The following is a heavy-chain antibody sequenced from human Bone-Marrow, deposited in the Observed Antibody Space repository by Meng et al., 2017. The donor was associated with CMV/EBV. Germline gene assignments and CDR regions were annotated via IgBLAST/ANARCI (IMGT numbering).Heavy chain of an antibody. V-gene: IGHV3-30*02. CDR2: IRYDGSNK. D-gene: IGHD6-13*01. Sequence: GESLKISCAASGFTFSSYGMHWVRQAPGKGLEWVAFIRYDGSNKYYADSVKGRFTISRDNSKNTLYLQMNSLRAEDTAVYYCAGGVAAAGDYWGQGTLVTVSS. J-gene: IGHJ4*02. CDR1: GFTFSSYG. CDR3: AGGVAAAGDY.